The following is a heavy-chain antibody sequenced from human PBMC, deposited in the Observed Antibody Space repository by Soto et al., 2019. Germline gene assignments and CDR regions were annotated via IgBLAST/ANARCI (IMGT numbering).Heavy chain of an antibody. Sequence: GESLKISSKGSGYSFTSYWISWVRQMPGKGLEWMGRIDPSDSYTNYSPSFQGHVTISADKSIRTAYLQWSSLKASDTAMYYCASVDTDYYYYGMDVWGQGTTVTVSS. CDR1: GYSFTSYW. CDR3: ASVDTDYYYYGMDV. J-gene: IGHJ6*02. D-gene: IGHD5-18*01. V-gene: IGHV5-10-1*01. CDR2: IDPSDSYT.